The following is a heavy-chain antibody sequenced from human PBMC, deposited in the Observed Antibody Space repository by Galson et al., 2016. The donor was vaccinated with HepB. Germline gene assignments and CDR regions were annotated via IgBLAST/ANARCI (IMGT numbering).Heavy chain of an antibody. J-gene: IGHJ4*02. CDR3: ARDVQFRFDY. CDR1: GGTFSSYA. Sequence: SVKVSCKASGGTFSSYAISWVRQAPGQGLEWLGWISANSGNTIYAQKFQDRVTMTRDTSASTVYMDLRSLRSDDTAVYYCARDVQFRFDYWGRGTLVTVSS. V-gene: IGHV1-18*01. D-gene: IGHD4-11*01. CDR2: ISANSGNT.